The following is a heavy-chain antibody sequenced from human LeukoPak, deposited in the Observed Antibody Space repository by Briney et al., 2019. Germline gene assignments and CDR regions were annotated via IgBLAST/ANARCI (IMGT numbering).Heavy chain of an antibody. CDR2: IYHSGST. J-gene: IGHJ6*03. CDR1: GYSISSGYY. CDR3: ARQQLHGHYYYYMDV. D-gene: IGHD6-13*01. Sequence: KPSETLSLTCASSGYSISSGYYWGWIRQPPGKGLEWIGSIYHSGSTYYNPSLKSRVTISVDTSKNQFSLKLSSVTAADTAVYYCARQQLHGHYYYYMDVWGKGTTVTVSS. V-gene: IGHV4-38-2*01.